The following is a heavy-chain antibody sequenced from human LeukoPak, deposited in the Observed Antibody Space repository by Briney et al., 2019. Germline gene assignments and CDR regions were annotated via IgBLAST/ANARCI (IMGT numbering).Heavy chain of an antibody. D-gene: IGHD2/OR15-2a*01. Sequence: GGSLRLSCAASGFTFSSYSMNWVRQAPGKGLEWVSSISSSSSYIYYADSVKGRFTISRDNAKNSQYLQMNSLRAEDSAVYYCARDNIKSYYYGMDVWGQGTTVTVSS. CDR1: GFTFSSYS. V-gene: IGHV3-21*01. CDR2: ISSSSSYI. CDR3: ARDNIKSYYYGMDV. J-gene: IGHJ6*02.